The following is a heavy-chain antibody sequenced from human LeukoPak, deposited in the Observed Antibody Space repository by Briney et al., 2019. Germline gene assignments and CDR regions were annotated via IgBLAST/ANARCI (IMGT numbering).Heavy chain of an antibody. CDR1: GFTFSSYW. Sequence: GGSLRLSCAASGFTFSSYWMTWVRQAPGKGLAWVANMNQDGSKIYYVDSLKGRFTISRDNAKNSLHLQMNGLRAEDTAVYYCARGSSGYYIGYFDYWGQGTLVTVSS. V-gene: IGHV3-7*01. D-gene: IGHD3-22*01. J-gene: IGHJ4*02. CDR3: ARGSSGYYIGYFDY. CDR2: MNQDGSKI.